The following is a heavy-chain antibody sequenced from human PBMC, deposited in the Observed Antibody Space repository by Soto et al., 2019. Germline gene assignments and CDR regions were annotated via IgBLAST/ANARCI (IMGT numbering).Heavy chain of an antibody. CDR1: GFTFSSYW. J-gene: IGHJ4*02. CDR3: AIRASYYDSSGYFDY. Sequence: EVQLVESGGGLVQPGGSLRLSCAASGFTFSSYWMHWVRQAPGKGLVWVSRINSDGSSTSYADSVKGRFTISRDNAKNTLYLQTNSLRAEDTAVYYCAIRASYYDSSGYFDYWGQGTLVTVSS. CDR2: INSDGSST. V-gene: IGHV3-74*01. D-gene: IGHD3-22*01.